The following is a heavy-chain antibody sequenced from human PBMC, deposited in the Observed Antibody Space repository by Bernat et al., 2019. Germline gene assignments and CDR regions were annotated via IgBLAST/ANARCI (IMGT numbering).Heavy chain of an antibody. V-gene: IGHV3-30*14. CDR3: ARGAYDGRAPTFAFDI. J-gene: IGHJ3*02. CDR2: ISYDGSNK. CDR1: GFTFSSYA. Sequence: QVQLVESGGGVVQPGRSLRLSCAASGFTFSSYAMHWVRQAPGKGLEWVAVISYDGSNKYYADSVKGRFTISRDNSKNTLFLQMNSLRAEDTALYYCARGAYDGRAPTFAFDIWGQGTMVTVSS. D-gene: IGHD5-12*01.